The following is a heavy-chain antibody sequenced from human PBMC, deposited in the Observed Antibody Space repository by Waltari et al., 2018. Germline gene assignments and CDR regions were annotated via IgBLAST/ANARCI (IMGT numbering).Heavy chain of an antibody. CDR2: IQTKIGRT. CDR1: GYTFTGYV. V-gene: IGHV7-4-1*02. CDR3: VREVSGGDEWTHYFNGLDV. Sequence: QVQLVQSGSELKNPGASVRISCKSSGYTFTGYVINWVRQSPGQGLQWMGCIQTKIGRTTYAQGFTGRVVFSVDLSASTAYLQISDLQSEDTGLYFCVREVSGGDEWTHYFNGLDVWGQGTTVTVSS. J-gene: IGHJ6*02. D-gene: IGHD2-21*01.